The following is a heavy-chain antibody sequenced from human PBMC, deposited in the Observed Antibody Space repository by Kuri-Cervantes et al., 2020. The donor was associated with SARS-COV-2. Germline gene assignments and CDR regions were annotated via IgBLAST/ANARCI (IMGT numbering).Heavy chain of an antibody. V-gene: IGHV3-48*01. CDR3: AKERTSGYSYGWNYYYYGMDV. J-gene: IGHJ6*02. CDR2: ISASSSTI. CDR1: GFPFRSYS. D-gene: IGHD5-18*01. Sequence: GGSLRLSCTTSGFPFRSYSMAWVRQAPGKGLVWISYISASSSTISYADSVKGRFTISRDNAKNSLFLQMNSLRAEDTAVYYCAKERTSGYSYGWNYYYYGMDVWGQGTTVTVSS.